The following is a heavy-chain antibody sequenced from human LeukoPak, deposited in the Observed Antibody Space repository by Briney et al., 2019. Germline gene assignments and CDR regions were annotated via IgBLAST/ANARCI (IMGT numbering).Heavy chain of an antibody. V-gene: IGHV5-51*01. D-gene: IGHD2-2*01. J-gene: IGHJ4*02. CDR3: ARQYCSSTSCYPHYFDC. Sequence: GESLKISCKGSGYSFTSYWIGWVRQMPGKGLEGMGIIYPGDSDTRNRPSFQGQVTISADKSISTAYLQWSSLKASDTAMYYCARQYCSSTSCYPHYFDCWGQGTLVTVSS. CDR2: IYPGDSDT. CDR1: GYSFTSYW.